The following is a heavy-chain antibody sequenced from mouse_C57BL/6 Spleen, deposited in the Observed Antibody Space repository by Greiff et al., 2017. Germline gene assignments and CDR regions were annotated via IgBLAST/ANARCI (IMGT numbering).Heavy chain of an antibody. CDR3: ARWNATMLGYDY. CDR1: GYTFTSYW. D-gene: IGHD1-1*02. CDR2: IDPSDSYT. J-gene: IGHJ2*01. V-gene: IGHV1-50*01. Sequence: QVQLQQPGAELVKPGASVKLSCKASGYTFTSYWMQWVKQRPGQGLEWIGEIDPSDSYTNYNQKFKGKATLTVDTSSSTAYMQLSSLTSEDSAVYYCARWNATMLGYDYWGQGTTLTVSS.